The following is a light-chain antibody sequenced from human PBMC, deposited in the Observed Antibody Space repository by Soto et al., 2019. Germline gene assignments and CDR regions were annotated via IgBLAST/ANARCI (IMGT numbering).Light chain of an antibody. CDR3: QQYDSSPWT. Sequence: EIVLTQSPGTLSLSPGERATLSCRASQSVRSSYLAWYQQRPGQAPRLLIYGASSRATGIPDRCSGSGSGTDFTLTISRLEPEDFAVYYCQQYDSSPWTFGQGTKVEIK. V-gene: IGKV3-20*01. CDR2: GAS. CDR1: QSVRSSY. J-gene: IGKJ1*01.